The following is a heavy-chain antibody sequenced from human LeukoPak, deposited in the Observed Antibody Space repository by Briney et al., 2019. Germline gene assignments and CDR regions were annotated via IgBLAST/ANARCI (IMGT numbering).Heavy chain of an antibody. CDR1: GFTFSSYS. CDR3: ARPSSGGSSYYYYGMDV. J-gene: IGHJ6*02. D-gene: IGHD2-15*01. V-gene: IGHV3-21*01. CDR2: ISSSSSYI. Sequence: PGGSLRLSCAASGFTFSSYSMNWVRQAPGKGLEWVSSISSSSSYIYYADSVKGRFTISRDNAKNSLYLQMNSLRAEDTAVYYCARPSSGGSSYYYYGMDVWGQGTTVTVSS.